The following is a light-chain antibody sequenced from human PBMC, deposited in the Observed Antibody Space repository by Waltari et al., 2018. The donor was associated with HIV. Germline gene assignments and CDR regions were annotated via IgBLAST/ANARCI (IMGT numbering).Light chain of an antibody. V-gene: IGLV1-40*01. CDR2: GNT. J-gene: IGLJ2*01. CDR3: QSYDSSLTGAV. CDR1: SSNIGAGYH. Sequence: QSVLPQPPSVSGAPGQRVTISCTGSSSNIGAGYHVHWYQQLPGTAPKLLIYGNTNRPSGVPDLFSGSTTGASPALAISGLRAEEEADSYCQSYDSSLTGAVFGGGTKLTVL.